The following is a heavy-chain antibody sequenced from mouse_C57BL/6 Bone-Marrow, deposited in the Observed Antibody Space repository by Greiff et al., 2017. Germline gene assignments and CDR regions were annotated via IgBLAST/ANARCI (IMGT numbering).Heavy chain of an antibody. CDR3: ARDGFDYYGSSYVDY. Sequence: EVKLQESGPGLVKPSQKVFLTCTVTGISITTGNYRWSWIRQFPGNKLEWIGYIYYSGTITYNPSLTSRTTITRDTPKNQFFLEMNSLTAEDTATYYCARDGFDYYGSSYVDYWGQGTTLTVSS. D-gene: IGHD1-1*01. J-gene: IGHJ2*01. CDR2: IYYSGTI. CDR1: GISITTGNYR. V-gene: IGHV3-5*01.